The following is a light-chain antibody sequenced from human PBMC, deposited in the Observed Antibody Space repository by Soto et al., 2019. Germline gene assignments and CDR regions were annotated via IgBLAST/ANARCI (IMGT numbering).Light chain of an antibody. V-gene: IGKV3-11*01. CDR3: QQRRNWQVT. CDR1: QSVSSY. CDR2: DVS. J-gene: IGKJ5*01. Sequence: EIVLTQSPVTLSLSPGERATLSCRASQSVSSYLAWYQQKPGQAPRLLIYDVSIRATGIPARFSGSGSGTDFTLTISSLEPEDFAVYYCQQRRNWQVTFGQGTRLEIK.